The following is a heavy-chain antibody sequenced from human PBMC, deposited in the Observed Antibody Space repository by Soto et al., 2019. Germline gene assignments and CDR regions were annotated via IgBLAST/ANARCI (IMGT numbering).Heavy chain of an antibody. CDR2: IYYSGST. V-gene: IGHV4-59*01. Sequence: SETLSLTCTVSGGSTSSYYWSWIRQPPGKGLEWIGYIYYSGSTNYNPSLKSRVTISVDTSKNQFSLKLSSVTAADTAVYYCARSPYYSNFDYWGQGTLVTVSS. J-gene: IGHJ4*02. CDR3: ARSPYYSNFDY. CDR1: GGSTSSYY. D-gene: IGHD4-4*01.